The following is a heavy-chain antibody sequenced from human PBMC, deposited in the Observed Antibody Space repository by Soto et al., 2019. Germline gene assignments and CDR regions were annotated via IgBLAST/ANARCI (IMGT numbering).Heavy chain of an antibody. Sequence: LTCAVYGGSFSGYYWSWIRQPPGKGLEWIGEINHSGSTNYNPSLKSRVTISVDTSKNQFSLKLSSVTAADTAVYYCARESYYDSSGYYSYNWFDPWGQGTLVTVSS. CDR3: ARESYYDSSGYYSYNWFDP. D-gene: IGHD3-22*01. CDR1: GGSFSGYY. CDR2: INHSGST. J-gene: IGHJ5*02. V-gene: IGHV4-34*01.